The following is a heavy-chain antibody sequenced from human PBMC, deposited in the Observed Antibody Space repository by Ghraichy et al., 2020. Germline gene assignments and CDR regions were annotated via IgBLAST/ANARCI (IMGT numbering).Heavy chain of an antibody. J-gene: IGHJ5*02. Sequence: GGSLRLSCAASGFTFSNYAMSWVRQAPGKGLEWVSGISGSGGSTYYADSVKGRFTISRDNSKNTLFLQMNSLRAEDTAVYYCAKGPSPTYSSGWPNWFDPWGQGTLVTVSS. V-gene: IGHV3-23*01. CDR2: ISGSGGST. CDR1: GFTFSNYA. D-gene: IGHD6-19*01. CDR3: AKGPSPTYSSGWPNWFDP.